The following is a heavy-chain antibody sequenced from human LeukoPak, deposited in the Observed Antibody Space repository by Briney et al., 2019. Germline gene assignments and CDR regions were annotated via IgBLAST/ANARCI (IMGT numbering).Heavy chain of an antibody. CDR3: TRGPLWVKERLFDP. Sequence: SETLSLTCTVSGYSISSGYYWGWIRQPPGKGLECIGSIYHSGSTYYNPSLKSRVTISVDTSKKQFSLKLSSVTAADTAVYYCTRGPLWVKERLFDPWGQGTLVTVSS. CDR2: IYHSGST. J-gene: IGHJ5*02. CDR1: GYSISSGYY. D-gene: IGHD3-16*01. V-gene: IGHV4-38-2*02.